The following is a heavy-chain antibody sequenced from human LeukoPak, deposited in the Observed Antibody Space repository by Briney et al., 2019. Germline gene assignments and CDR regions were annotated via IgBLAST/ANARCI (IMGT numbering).Heavy chain of an antibody. CDR3: AAVTTQDWFGP. V-gene: IGHV3-23*01. J-gene: IGHJ5*02. D-gene: IGHD4-17*01. CDR1: GFTFSSYA. CDR2: ISGSGGST. Sequence: GGSLRLSCAASGFTFSSYAMSWVRQAPGKGLEWVSAISGSGGSTYYADSVKGRFTISRDNSKDTLYLQMNSLRAEDTAVYYCAAVTTQDWFGPWGQGTLVTVSS.